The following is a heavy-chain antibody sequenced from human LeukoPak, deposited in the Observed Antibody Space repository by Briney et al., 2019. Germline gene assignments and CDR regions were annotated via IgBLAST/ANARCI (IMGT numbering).Heavy chain of an antibody. D-gene: IGHD5-24*01. V-gene: IGHV3-23*01. CDR2: ISGSGGST. J-gene: IGHJ4*02. Sequence: KTGGSLRLSCAASGFTFSNYAMSWVRQAPGKGLEWVSAISGSGGSTYYADSVKGRFTISRDNSKNTLYLQMNSLRAEDTAVYYCARDSRDGYNYFYYWGQGTLVTVSS. CDR1: GFTFSNYA. CDR3: ARDSRDGYNYFYY.